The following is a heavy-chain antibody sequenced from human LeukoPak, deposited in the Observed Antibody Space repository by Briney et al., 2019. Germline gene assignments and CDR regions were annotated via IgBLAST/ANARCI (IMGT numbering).Heavy chain of an antibody. CDR2: ISSSCYSA. V-gene: IGHV3-23*01. CDR1: GFTFSSYS. CDR3: TKGGEWLVASAYYYYYMAV. J-gene: IGHJ6*03. D-gene: IGHD6-19*01. Sequence: PGGSLRLSCAASGFTFSSYSMNWVRQAPGKGLEWVSAISSSCYSAYYVDSVKGRFTISRDNSRNTLYLQMNNLRGEDTAVYYCTKGGEWLVASAYYYYYMAVWGKGTTVTISS.